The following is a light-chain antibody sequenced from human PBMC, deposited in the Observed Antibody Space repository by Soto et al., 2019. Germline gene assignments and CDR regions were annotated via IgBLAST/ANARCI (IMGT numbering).Light chain of an antibody. CDR2: KVN. Sequence: SALTQPASVSGSPGQSITISCTGTSSDIGAFNYVSWYQHHPGKAPKLIIYKVNIRPSGISYRFSGSKSGNTASLTISGLQAEDEADYHCMSYTSSTAYVFGTGTKVTVL. CDR1: SSDIGAFNY. J-gene: IGLJ1*01. V-gene: IGLV2-14*01. CDR3: MSYTSSTAYV.